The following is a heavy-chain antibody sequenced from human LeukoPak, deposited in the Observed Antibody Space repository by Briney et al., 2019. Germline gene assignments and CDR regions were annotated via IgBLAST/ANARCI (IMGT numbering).Heavy chain of an antibody. CDR1: GGSISSSSYY. D-gene: IGHD3-10*01. Sequence: SETLSLTCTVSGGSISSSSYYWGWIRQPPGKGLEWIGSIYYSGSTYYNASLKSRVTISVDTSKNQFSLKLSSVTAADTAVYYCARVNYYGSGSFDYWGQGTLVTVSS. V-gene: IGHV4-39*07. CDR2: IYYSGST. CDR3: ARVNYYGSGSFDY. J-gene: IGHJ4*02.